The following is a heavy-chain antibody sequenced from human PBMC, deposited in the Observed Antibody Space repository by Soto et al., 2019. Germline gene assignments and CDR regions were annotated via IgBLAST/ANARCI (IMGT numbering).Heavy chain of an antibody. Sequence: GGSLRLSCAASGFTFSSYGMHWVRQAPGKGLEWVAVISYDGSNKYYADSVKGRFTISRDNSKNTLYLQMNSLRAEDTAVYYCAKVRRDSYSLDYWGQGTLVTVSS. D-gene: IGHD1-26*01. CDR2: ISYDGSNK. CDR1: GFTFSSYG. CDR3: AKVRRDSYSLDY. J-gene: IGHJ4*02. V-gene: IGHV3-30*18.